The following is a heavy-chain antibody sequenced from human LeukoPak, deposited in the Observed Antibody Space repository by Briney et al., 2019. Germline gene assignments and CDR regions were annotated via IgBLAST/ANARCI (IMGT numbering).Heavy chain of an antibody. CDR1: GFTFSDYY. J-gene: IGHJ4*02. CDR2: ISSSGSPI. CDR3: ARSHHGGHYNY. V-gene: IGHV3-11*01. D-gene: IGHD3-22*01. Sequence: GGSLRLSCAASGFTFSDYYMSWIRQALGKGLEWVSYISSSGSPIYYADSVKGRFTISRDNAKNSLYLQMNSLRAEDTAVYYCARSHHGGHYNYWGQGTLVTVSS.